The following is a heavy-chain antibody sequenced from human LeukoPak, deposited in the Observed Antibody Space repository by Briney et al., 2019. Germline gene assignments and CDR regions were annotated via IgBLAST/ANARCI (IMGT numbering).Heavy chain of an antibody. CDR2: INPNSGGT. D-gene: IGHD6-19*01. J-gene: IGHJ4*02. V-gene: IGHV1-2*02. Sequence: AASVKVSCKASGYTFTGYYMHWVRQAPGQGLEWMGWINPNSGGTNYAQKFQGRVTMTRDTSISTAYMELSRLRSDDTAVYYCARDAVAEWLAPTIDYWGQGTLVTVSS. CDR3: ARDAVAEWLAPTIDY. CDR1: GYTFTGYY.